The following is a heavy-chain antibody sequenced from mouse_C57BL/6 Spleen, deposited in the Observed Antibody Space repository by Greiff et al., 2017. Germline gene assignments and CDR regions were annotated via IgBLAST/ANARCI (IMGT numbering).Heavy chain of an antibody. CDR3: ARGYSYYVAMDY. V-gene: IGHV1-80*01. D-gene: IGHD2-12*01. CDR2: IYPGDGYT. J-gene: IGHJ4*01. CDR1: GYAFSSYW. Sequence: VQLQQSGAELVKPGASVKISCKASGYAFSSYWMNWVKQRPGQGLEWIGQIYPGDGYTNYNGKFKGKATLTADKSSSTAYMQLSSLTSEDSAVYFCARGYSYYVAMDYWGQGTSVTVSS.